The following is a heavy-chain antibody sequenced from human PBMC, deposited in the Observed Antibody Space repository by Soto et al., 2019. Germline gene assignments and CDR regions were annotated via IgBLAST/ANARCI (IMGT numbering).Heavy chain of an antibody. J-gene: IGHJ4*02. Sequence: EVQLVESGGGLVQPGGSLRLSCAASGFTFSDYWMSWVRQAPGKGLEWVANIKQDGSDKYYADSVNGRLTISRDNAKNSLHLQMNSLRDEDSAVYYCARDGVITFGGVIVLDYWGQGTLVTVSS. CDR1: GFTFSDYW. CDR3: ARDGVITFGGVIVLDY. CDR2: IKQDGSDK. V-gene: IGHV3-7*01. D-gene: IGHD3-16*02.